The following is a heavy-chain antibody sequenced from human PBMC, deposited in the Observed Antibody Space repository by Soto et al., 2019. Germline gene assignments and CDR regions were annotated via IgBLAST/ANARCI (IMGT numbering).Heavy chain of an antibody. Sequence: ASVKVSCKASGYTFTSYYMHWVRQAPGQGLEWMGIINPSGGSTSYAQKFQGRVTMTRDTSTSTVYMELSSLRPEDTAVYYCARDRLYYYDSSGYPISWYYGMDVWGQGTTVTVSS. J-gene: IGHJ6*02. D-gene: IGHD3-22*01. CDR3: ARDRLYYYDSSGYPISWYYGMDV. V-gene: IGHV1-46*01. CDR1: GYTFTSYY. CDR2: INPSGGST.